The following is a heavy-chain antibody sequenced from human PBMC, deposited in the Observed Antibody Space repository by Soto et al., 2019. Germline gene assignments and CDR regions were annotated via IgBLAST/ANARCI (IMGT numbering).Heavy chain of an antibody. Sequence: ASVKVSCKASGYTFTSYGISWVRQAPGQGLEWVGWISAYNGNTNYAQKLQGRVTMTTDTSTSTAYMGLRSLRSDDTAVYYCAISLVTRYCSGGSCYSQKTFDYWGQGTLVTVSS. V-gene: IGHV1-18*01. CDR3: AISLVTRYCSGGSCYSQKTFDY. J-gene: IGHJ4*02. CDR1: GYTFTSYG. D-gene: IGHD2-15*01. CDR2: ISAYNGNT.